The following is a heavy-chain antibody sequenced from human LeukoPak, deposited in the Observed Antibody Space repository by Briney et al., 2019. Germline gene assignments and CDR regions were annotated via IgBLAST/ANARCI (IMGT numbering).Heavy chain of an antibody. CDR2: ISWNSGSI. J-gene: IGHJ4*02. Sequence: PGGSLRLSCAASGFTFDDYAMHWVRQAPGKGLEWVSGISWNSGSIGYADSVKGRFTISRDNAKNSLYLQMNSLRAEDTALYYCSFGELLDYWGQGTLVTVSS. V-gene: IGHV3-9*01. CDR3: SFGELLDY. CDR1: GFTFDDYA. D-gene: IGHD3-10*01.